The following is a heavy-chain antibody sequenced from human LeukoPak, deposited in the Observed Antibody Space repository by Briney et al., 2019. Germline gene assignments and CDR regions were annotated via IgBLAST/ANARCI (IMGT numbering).Heavy chain of an antibody. J-gene: IGHJ5*02. V-gene: IGHV4-59*01. CDR3: ARVVSGDYERWFGP. CDR1: GGSISSYY. D-gene: IGHD4-17*01. Sequence: SETLSLTCTVSGGSISSYYWSWIRQPPGKGLEWIGYIYYSGSTNYNPSLKSRVTISVDTSKNQFSLKLSSVTAADTAVYYCARVVSGDYERWFGPWGQGTLVTVSS. CDR2: IYYSGST.